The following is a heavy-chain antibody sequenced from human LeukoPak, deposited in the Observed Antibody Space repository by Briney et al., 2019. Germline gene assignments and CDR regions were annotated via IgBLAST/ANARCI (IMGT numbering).Heavy chain of an antibody. CDR3: ARVGVDTATEHAFDI. V-gene: IGHV4-31*03. CDR1: GGSISSGGYY. CDR2: IYYSVST. D-gene: IGHD5-18*01. J-gene: IGHJ3*02. Sequence: SETLSLTCTVSGGSISSGGYYWSWIRQHPGKGLEWIGYIYYSVSTYYNPSLKSRVTISVDTSKNQFSLKLSSVTAADTAVYYCARVGVDTATEHAFDIWGQGTMVTVSS.